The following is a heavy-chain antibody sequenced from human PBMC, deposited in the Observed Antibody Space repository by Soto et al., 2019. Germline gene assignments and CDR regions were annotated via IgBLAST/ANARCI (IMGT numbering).Heavy chain of an antibody. V-gene: IGHV4-31*03. CDR1: GGSISSGGYY. CDR3: AREVRGYYDFWSGPSYYGMDV. J-gene: IGHJ6*02. D-gene: IGHD3-3*01. CDR2: IYYSGST. Sequence: SETLSLTCTVSGGSISSGGYYWSWIRQHPGKGLEWIGYIYYSGSTYYNPSLKSRVTISVDTSKNQFSLKLSSVTAADTAVYYCAREVRGYYDFWSGPSYYGMDVWGQGPMVTVSS.